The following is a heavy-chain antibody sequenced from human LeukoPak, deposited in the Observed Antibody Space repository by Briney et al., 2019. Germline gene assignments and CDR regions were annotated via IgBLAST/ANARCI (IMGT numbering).Heavy chain of an antibody. J-gene: IGHJ4*02. Sequence: ASVKVSCKASGYTFTSYAIHWVRQAPGQRLEWMGWINAGNGNRKYSQKFQDRVTITREPSATTAYMELNSLTSEDTAVYYCARAYRRRIVGATMGMGYWGQGTLVTVSS. CDR2: INAGNGNR. CDR3: ARAYRRRIVGATMGMGY. CDR1: GYTFTSYA. V-gene: IGHV1-3*01. D-gene: IGHD1-26*01.